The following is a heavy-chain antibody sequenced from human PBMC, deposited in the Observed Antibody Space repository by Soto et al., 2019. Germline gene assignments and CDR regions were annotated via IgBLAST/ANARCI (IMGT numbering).Heavy chain of an antibody. V-gene: IGHV4-28*01. Sequence: LSLTCAVSGYSISSSNWWGWIRQPPGKGLEWIGYIYYSGSTYYNPSLKSRVTMSVDTSKNQFSLKLSSVTAVDTAVYYCARKGYGSGSSCYFDYWGQGTLVTVSS. CDR3: ARKGYGSGSSCYFDY. CDR1: GYSISSSNW. D-gene: IGHD3-10*01. CDR2: IYYSGST. J-gene: IGHJ4*02.